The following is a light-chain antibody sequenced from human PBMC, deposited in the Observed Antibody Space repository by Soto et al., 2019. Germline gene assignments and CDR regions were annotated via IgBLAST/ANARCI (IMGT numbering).Light chain of an antibody. J-gene: IGKJ3*01. CDR1: QSISSY. CDR3: QQSYSGFT. V-gene: IGKV1-39*01. Sequence: DIQMTQSPSSLSASVGDRVTITCRASQSISSYLNWYQQKPGKAPKLLIYAASSLQSGVPSRFSGSGSGTDFTLTISSLLPEDFATYYCQQSYSGFTFGPGTKVDIK. CDR2: AAS.